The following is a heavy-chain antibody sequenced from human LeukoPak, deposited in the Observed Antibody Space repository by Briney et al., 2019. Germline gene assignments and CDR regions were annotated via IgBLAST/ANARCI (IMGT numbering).Heavy chain of an antibody. CDR3: ARLLPCDY. D-gene: IGHD2/OR15-2a*01. V-gene: IGHV3-48*03. Sequence: GGSLRPSCVASGFTFSSYEMNWVRQAPGKGLEWVSFITASGNTIYYADSVKGRFTISRDNAKNSLYLQMNSLRAEDTAVYYCARLLPCDYWGQGTLVTVSS. CDR2: ITASGNTI. J-gene: IGHJ4*02. CDR1: GFTFSSYE.